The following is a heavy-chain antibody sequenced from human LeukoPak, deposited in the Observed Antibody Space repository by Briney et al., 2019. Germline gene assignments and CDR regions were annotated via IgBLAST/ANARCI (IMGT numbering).Heavy chain of an antibody. J-gene: IGHJ4*02. D-gene: IGHD2-8*01. CDR3: AKSTANVLNYYFDS. Sequence: GGSLRLSCAASGFTFSTYAMRWVRQAPGKGLECVSAISGSGGSTSYADSVKGRFTISRDNFKNTLYLQMNSLRAEDTAIYYCAKSTANVLNYYFDSWGQGTLVTVSS. CDR2: ISGSGGST. CDR1: GFTFSTYA. V-gene: IGHV3-23*01.